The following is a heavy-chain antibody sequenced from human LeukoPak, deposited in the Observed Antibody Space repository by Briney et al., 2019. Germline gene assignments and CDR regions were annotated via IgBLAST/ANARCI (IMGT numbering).Heavy chain of an antibody. D-gene: IGHD6-13*01. V-gene: IGHV3-23*01. CDR2: ISTSGST. CDR3: AKPERYGTTWYGRVDY. CDR1: GYSFSSYA. J-gene: IGHJ4*02. Sequence: GGSLRLSCAASGYSFSSYAMSWVRQAPGKGLEWVSAISTSGSTYYADSVKGRFTTSRDNSKNTLYLQMNSLRGEDTAVYYCAKPERYGTTWYGRVDYWGQGTLVTVSS.